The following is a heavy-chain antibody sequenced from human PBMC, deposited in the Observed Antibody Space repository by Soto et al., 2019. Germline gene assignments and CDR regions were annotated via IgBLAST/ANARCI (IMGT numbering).Heavy chain of an antibody. D-gene: IGHD4-4*01. CDR1: GGSISSDDYY. CDR2: ISYSGST. Sequence: QVQLQETGPGLVKPSQTLSLTCTVSGGSISSDDYYWSWIRQPPGKGLEWIGYISYSGSTYYNPSLKSRVTISVDSSKTQFSLRLSSVNAADTAVYYCAREVNNYYGMDVWGQETTVTVSS. J-gene: IGHJ6*02. V-gene: IGHV4-30-4*01. CDR3: AREVNNYYGMDV.